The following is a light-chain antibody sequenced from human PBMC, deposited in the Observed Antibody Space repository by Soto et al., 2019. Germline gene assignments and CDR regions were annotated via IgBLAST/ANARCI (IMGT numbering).Light chain of an antibody. V-gene: IGKV3-20*01. Sequence: VLPQSPGTLSLSAGDRATLSCRASQSVSSSSFAWYQQKPGQAPRLLIFGTSARATVIPDSFRGSGSGTEFTLTITRLEPEACAVYYCQQYGNSRFTFGRGTKLEIK. CDR1: QSVSSSS. CDR2: GTS. CDR3: QQYGNSRFT. J-gene: IGKJ2*01.